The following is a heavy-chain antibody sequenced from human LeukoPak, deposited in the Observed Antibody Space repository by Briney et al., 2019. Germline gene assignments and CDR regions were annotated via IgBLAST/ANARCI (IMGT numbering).Heavy chain of an antibody. V-gene: IGHV3-66*01. D-gene: IGHD1-26*01. CDR3: ARKRGSGSYYGMDV. CDR1: GFTVSSNY. CDR2: IYSGGST. Sequence: GGSLRLSCAASGFTVSSNYMSWVRQAPGKGLEWVSVIYSGGSTYYADSVKGRFTISRDNSKNTLYLQMNSLRAEDTAVYYCARKRGSGSYYGMDVWGQGTTVTVSS. J-gene: IGHJ6*02.